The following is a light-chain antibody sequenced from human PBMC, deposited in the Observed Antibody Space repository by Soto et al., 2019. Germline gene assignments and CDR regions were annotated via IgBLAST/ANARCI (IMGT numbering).Light chain of an antibody. Sequence: DVQMTQSPSSLSASVGDRVAITCRASQSINSLLNWYQQTPGEAPKLMIYAASSLQSGVPSRFRGSGSGTEFTLTISSLQPADFATYYCQQTYSIPHTFGQGTKLEIK. CDR2: AAS. CDR3: QQTYSIPHT. V-gene: IGKV1-39*01. J-gene: IGKJ2*01. CDR1: QSINSL.